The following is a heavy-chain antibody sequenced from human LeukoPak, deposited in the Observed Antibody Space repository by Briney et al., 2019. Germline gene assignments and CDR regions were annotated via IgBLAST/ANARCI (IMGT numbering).Heavy chain of an antibody. V-gene: IGHV4-34*01. CDR2: INHSGST. CDR1: GGSFSGYY. J-gene: IGHJ5*02. D-gene: IGHD2-15*01. CDR3: ARGAMSGYCSGGCCYSDSWYFRGWFDP. Sequence: SETLSLTCAVYGGSFSGYYWSWIRQPPGKGLEWIGEINHSGSTNYNPSLKSRVTISVDTSKNQFSLKLSSVTAADTAVYYCARGAMSGYCSGGCCYSDSWYFRGWFDPWGQGTLVTVSS.